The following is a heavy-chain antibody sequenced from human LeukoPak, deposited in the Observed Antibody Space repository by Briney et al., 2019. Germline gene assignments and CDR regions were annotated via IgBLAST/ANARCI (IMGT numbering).Heavy chain of an antibody. CDR2: ISAGSST. CDR3: AKGGRTSPNGIIDY. J-gene: IGHJ4*02. V-gene: IGHV3-23*01. Sequence: GGSVSLPCAASGLTHSSYSMLWVRHPPGKALESVSAISAGSSTYYADSVKGRFTISRDNSKNTLYLQMNSLRAEDTAVYYCAKGGRTSPNGIIDYWGQGTLVTVSS. D-gene: IGHD2-2*01. CDR1: GLTHSSYS.